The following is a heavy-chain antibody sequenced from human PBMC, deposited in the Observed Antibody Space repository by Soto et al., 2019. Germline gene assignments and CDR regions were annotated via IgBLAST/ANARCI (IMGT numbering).Heavy chain of an antibody. J-gene: IGHJ6*02. CDR3: ARDQWELPARWNYYYGMDV. CDR2: IYYSGST. D-gene: IGHD1-26*01. Sequence: SETLSLTCTVSGGSISSYYWSWIRQPPGKGLEWIGYIYYSGSTNYNPSLKSRVTISVDTSKNQFSLKLSSVTAADTAVYYCARDQWELPARWNYYYGMDVWGQGTTVTVSS. CDR1: GGSISSYY. V-gene: IGHV4-59*01.